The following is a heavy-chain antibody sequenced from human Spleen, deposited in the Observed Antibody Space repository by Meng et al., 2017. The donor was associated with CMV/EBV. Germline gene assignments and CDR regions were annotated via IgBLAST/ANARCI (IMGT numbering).Heavy chain of an antibody. CDR3: ARDDSSTFDIVVVPGALEY. CDR2: IKQDGSEK. J-gene: IGHJ4*02. D-gene: IGHD2-2*01. CDR1: GFTFSSYW. Sequence: GESLKISCAASGFTFSSYWMSWVRQAPGKGLEWVANIKQDGSEKYYVDSVKGRFTISRDNAKNSLYLQMNSLRAEDTAVYYCARDDSSTFDIVVVPGALEYWGQGTLVTVSS. V-gene: IGHV3-7*01.